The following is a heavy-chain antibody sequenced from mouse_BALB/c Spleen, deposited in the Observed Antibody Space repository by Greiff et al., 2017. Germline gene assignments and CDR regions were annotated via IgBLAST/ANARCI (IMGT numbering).Heavy chain of an antibody. D-gene: IGHD2-12*01. V-gene: IGHV6-6*02. CDR2: ISLKSNNYAT. J-gene: IGHJ3*01. CDR1: GFTFSNYW. Sequence: EVQLVESGGGLVQPGGSVKLSCVASGFTFSNYWMNWVRQSPEKGLEWVAEISLKSNNYATHYAESVKGRFTISRDECKSSVYLQMNNLRAEGSSVYYCTGKGSSLPCWFAYWGQGTLVTVSA. CDR3: TGKGSSLPCWFAY.